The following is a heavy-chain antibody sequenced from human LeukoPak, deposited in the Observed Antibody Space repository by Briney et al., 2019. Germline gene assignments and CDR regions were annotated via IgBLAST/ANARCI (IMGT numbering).Heavy chain of an antibody. CDR3: ARGPGTWYYY. J-gene: IGHJ4*02. CDR1: GGSFSGYY. V-gene: IGHV4-34*01. D-gene: IGHD6-13*01. CDR2: INHSGST. Sequence: SETLSLTCAVYGGSFSGYYWSWIRQPPGKGLEWIGEINHSGSTNYNPSLKGRVTISIDTSKNQFSLKLSSVTAVDTALYYCARGPGTWYYYWGQGTLVTVSS.